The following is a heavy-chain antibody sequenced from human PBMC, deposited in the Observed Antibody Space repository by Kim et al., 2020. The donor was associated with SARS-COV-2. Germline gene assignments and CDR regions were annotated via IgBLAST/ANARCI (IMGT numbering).Heavy chain of an antibody. D-gene: IGHD3-10*01. Sequence: SETLSLTCTVSGGSISSYYWSWIRQPPGKGLEWIGYIYYSGSTNYNPSLKSRVTISVDTSKNQFSLKLSSVTAADTAVYYCARTYYYGSGSLYYFDYWGQGTLVTVSS. CDR2: IYYSGST. V-gene: IGHV4-59*01. CDR3: ARTYYYGSGSLYYFDY. CDR1: GGSISSYY. J-gene: IGHJ4*02.